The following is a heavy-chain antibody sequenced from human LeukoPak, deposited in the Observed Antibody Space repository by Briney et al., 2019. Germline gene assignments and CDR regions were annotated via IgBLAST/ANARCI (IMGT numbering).Heavy chain of an antibody. CDR2: IYYSGGT. CDR1: GGSISSYY. J-gene: IGHJ4*02. D-gene: IGHD1-26*01. V-gene: IGHV4-59*08. Sequence: SETLSLTCTVSGGSISSYYWSWIRRPPGKGLEWIGYIYYSGGTNYNPSLKSRVTISVDTSKNQFSLKLSSVTAADTAVYYCARHSDGGGSYRRSFDYWGQGTLVTVSS. CDR3: ARHSDGGGSYRRSFDY.